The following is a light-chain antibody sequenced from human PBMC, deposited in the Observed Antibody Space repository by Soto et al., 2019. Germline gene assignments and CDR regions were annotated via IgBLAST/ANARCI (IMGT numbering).Light chain of an antibody. CDR3: QQYASSPVYT. Sequence: EIVLTQSPGTLSLSPGERATLSCRASQSVSSSYLAWYQQKPGQAPRLLIYDASSRATGIPDRFSGSGSGTDFTLTISRLEPEEFAVYYCQQYASSPVYTFGQGTKLEIK. V-gene: IGKV3-20*01. CDR1: QSVSSSY. J-gene: IGKJ2*01. CDR2: DAS.